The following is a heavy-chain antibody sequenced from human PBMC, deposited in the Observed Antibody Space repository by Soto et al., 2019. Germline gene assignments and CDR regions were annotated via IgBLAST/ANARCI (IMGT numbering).Heavy chain of an antibody. D-gene: IGHD3-22*01. CDR3: ARVSARSSGRTDYLEN. CDR1: GFAFNANP. J-gene: IGHJ4*02. V-gene: IGHV3-23*01. CDR2: TSASGGST. Sequence: EVQLLQSGGGLAQPGGSLRLSCAASGFAFNANPMNWVRQAPGEGLEWVSGTSASGGSTYYADSVKGRFSISRDNSKNTLYLQMNSLRADDTAVYYCARVSARSSGRTDYLENWGQGTLVTVSS.